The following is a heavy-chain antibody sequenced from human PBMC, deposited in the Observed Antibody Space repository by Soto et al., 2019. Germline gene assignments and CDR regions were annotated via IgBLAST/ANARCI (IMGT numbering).Heavy chain of an antibody. CDR2: INPNSGGT. J-gene: IGHJ3*02. V-gene: IGHV1-2*04. Sequence: ASVKVSCKASGYTFTGYYMHWVRQAPGQGLEWMGWINPNSGGTNYAQKFQGWVTMTRDTSISTAYMELSRLRSDDTAVYYCAREGGYCTNGVCYADSLDDAFDIWGQGTMVTVSS. D-gene: IGHD2-8*01. CDR3: AREGGYCTNGVCYADSLDDAFDI. CDR1: GYTFTGYY.